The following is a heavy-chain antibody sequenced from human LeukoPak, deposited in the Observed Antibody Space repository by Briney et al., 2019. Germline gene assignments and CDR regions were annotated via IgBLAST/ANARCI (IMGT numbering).Heavy chain of an antibody. CDR1: GGSISSSSYY. D-gene: IGHD6-13*01. CDR3: ARDIIAAAGPGVMDV. V-gene: IGHV4-39*02. J-gene: IGHJ6*02. CDR2: IYYSGST. Sequence: SETLSLTCTVSGGSISSSSYYWGWIRQPPGKGLEWIGSIYYSGSTYYNPSLKSRVTISVDTSKNQFSLKLSSVTAADTAVYYCARDIIAAAGPGVMDVWGQGTTVTVSS.